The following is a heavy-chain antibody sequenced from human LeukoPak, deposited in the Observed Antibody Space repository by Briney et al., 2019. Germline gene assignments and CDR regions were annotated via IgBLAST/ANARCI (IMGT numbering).Heavy chain of an antibody. CDR1: GFTFSTYW. V-gene: IGHV3-7*01. CDR3: ARGSGSDSGIYFDS. D-gene: IGHD5-12*01. J-gene: IGHJ4*02. CDR2: IKKDGSEK. Sequence: GGSLRLSCAASGFTFSTYWMSWVRQAPGKGLEWVANIKKDGSEKYYVDSVKGRFTISGDNAENSLYLQMNSLRAEDTAVYYCARGSGSDSGIYFDSWGQGTLVTVSS.